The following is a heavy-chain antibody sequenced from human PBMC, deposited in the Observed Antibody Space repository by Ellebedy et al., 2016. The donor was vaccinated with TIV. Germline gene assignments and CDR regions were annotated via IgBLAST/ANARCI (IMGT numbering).Heavy chain of an antibody. V-gene: IGHV4-61*03. CDR3: ATYSSGWKSDAFGI. D-gene: IGHD6-19*01. CDR1: GGSVSSSFYY. CDR2: MFYSGST. Sequence: SETLSLXXTVSGGSVSSSFYYWSWIRQPPGKGLEWIGYMFYSGSTKYNPSLKSRVTISIDTSKNHFSLRLSSVTAADTAVYYCATYSSGWKSDAFGIWGQGTVVTVSS. J-gene: IGHJ3*02.